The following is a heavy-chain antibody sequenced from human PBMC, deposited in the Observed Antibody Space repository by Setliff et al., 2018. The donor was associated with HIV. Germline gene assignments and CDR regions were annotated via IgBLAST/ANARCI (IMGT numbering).Heavy chain of an antibody. V-gene: IGHV3-30*02. CDR3: AKGSGSYSYVHEYFQH. D-gene: IGHD5-18*01. Sequence: GGSLRLSCATSGLTFSNCGMHWVRQAPGKGLEWVASIRSDGSNKYYADSVTGRFTISRDDSKNTLYLQMNSLRAEDTAVYYCAKGSGSYSYVHEYFQHWGQGTLVTVSS. CDR2: IRSDGSNK. J-gene: IGHJ1*01. CDR1: GLTFSNCG.